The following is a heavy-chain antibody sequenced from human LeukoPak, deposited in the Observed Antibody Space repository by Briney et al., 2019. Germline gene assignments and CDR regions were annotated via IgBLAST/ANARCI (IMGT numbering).Heavy chain of an antibody. CDR2: INPSGGST. J-gene: IGHJ4*02. D-gene: IGHD6-19*01. CDR1: GYTFTSYY. V-gene: IGHV1-46*01. CDR3: ARGEQWLVLFDY. Sequence: ASVKVSCKSSGYTFTSYYMHWVRQAPGQGLEWMGIINPSGGSTSYAQKFQGRVTMTRDMSTSTVYMEPSSMRSEDTAVYYCARGEQWLVLFDYWGQGTLVTVSS.